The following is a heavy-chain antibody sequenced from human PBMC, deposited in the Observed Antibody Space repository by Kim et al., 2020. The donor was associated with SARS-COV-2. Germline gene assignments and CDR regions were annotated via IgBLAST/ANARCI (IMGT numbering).Heavy chain of an antibody. D-gene: IGHD3-3*01. CDR3: AKETDYDFWSGSYGMDV. V-gene: IGHV3-23*01. J-gene: IGHJ6*02. Sequence: VKGRFTISRDNSKNTLYLQMNSLRAEDTAVYYCAKETDYDFWSGSYGMDVWGQGTTVTVSS.